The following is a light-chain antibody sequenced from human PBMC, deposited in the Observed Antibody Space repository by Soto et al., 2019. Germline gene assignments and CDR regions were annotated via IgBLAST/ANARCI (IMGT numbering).Light chain of an antibody. CDR3: QSYDSSLSGWV. J-gene: IGLJ3*02. CDR2: GNS. V-gene: IGLV1-40*01. CDR1: SSNIGAGYD. Sequence: QSVLTQPPSVSGAPGQRVTISCTGSSSNIGAGYDVHWYQQLPGTAPKLFIFGNSNRPSGVPDRFSGSKSGTSASLAITGLQAEYEADYYCQSYDSSLSGWVFGGGTKVTVL.